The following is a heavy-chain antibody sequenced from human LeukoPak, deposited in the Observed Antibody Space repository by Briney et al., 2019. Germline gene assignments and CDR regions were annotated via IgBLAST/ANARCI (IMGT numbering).Heavy chain of an antibody. CDR2: ISSSSNYI. D-gene: IGHD6-6*01. J-gene: IGHJ6*02. V-gene: IGHV3-21*01. CDR1: GFTFSSYT. Sequence: GGSLRLSCAASGFTFSSYTMNWVRQAPGKGLEWVSSISSSSNYIYYADSVKGRFTISRDNAKNSLYLQMNSLRAEDTAVYYCARQYSSSSFFSYYYYGMDVWGQGTTVTVSS. CDR3: ARQYSSSSFFSYYYYGMDV.